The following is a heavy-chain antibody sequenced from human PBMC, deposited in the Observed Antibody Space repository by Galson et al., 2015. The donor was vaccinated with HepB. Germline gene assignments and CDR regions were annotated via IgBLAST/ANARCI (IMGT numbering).Heavy chain of an antibody. V-gene: IGHV3-15*01. CDR2: VTSNTDGGTT. CDR3: TTDLTAYGDYGY. D-gene: IGHD4-17*01. Sequence: SPRLPCASSGFTFNNAWLSCVRQAPGPGLERDGRVTSNTDGGTTDYAAPVKGRFTISRDDSKNTLYLQMNSLKTEDTAVYYCTTDLTAYGDYGYWGQGTLVTVSS. CDR1: GFTFNNAW. J-gene: IGHJ4*02.